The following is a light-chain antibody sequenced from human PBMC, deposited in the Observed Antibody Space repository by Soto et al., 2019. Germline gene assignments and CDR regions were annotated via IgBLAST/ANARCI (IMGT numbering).Light chain of an antibody. Sequence: QSVLTQPPSASGTPGQRVTISCSGSSSNIESNYVYWYQQLPGSAPKLLIYRNDQRPSGVPDRFSGSKSGTSASLAISGLRSEDEADYYCVLYMGSGISGVFGGGTKLTVL. CDR3: VLYMGSGISGV. CDR2: RND. J-gene: IGLJ2*01. V-gene: IGLV1-47*01. CDR1: SSNIESNY.